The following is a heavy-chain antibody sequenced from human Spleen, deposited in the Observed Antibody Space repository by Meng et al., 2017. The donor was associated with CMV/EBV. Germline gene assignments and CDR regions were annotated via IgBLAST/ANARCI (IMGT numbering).Heavy chain of an antibody. CDR2: LSGYTGST. CDR1: YSIIDYY. V-gene: IGHV1-18*01. J-gene: IGHJ5*02. D-gene: IGHD3-10*01. CDR3: ARDYYGIEAHEYGCFDP. Sequence: YSIIDYYISWVRQAPGKGLEWMGWLSGYTGSTNYAQSIQGRLTLTTDTTTSTAYMELRNLRSDDTAVYFCARDYYGIEAHEYGCFDPWGQGTLVTVSS.